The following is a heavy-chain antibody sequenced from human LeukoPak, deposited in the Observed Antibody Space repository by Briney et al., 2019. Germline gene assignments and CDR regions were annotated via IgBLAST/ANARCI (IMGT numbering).Heavy chain of an antibody. J-gene: IGHJ4*02. CDR1: GGSFSGYY. Sequence: SGTLSLTCAVYGGSFSGYYWSWIRQPPGKGLEWIGEINHSGSTNYNPSLKSRVTISVDTSKNQFSLKLSSVTAADTAVYYCARVSLRPRGYSGYGVDYWGEGTLVSVSS. CDR3: ARVSLRPRGYSGYGVDY. CDR2: INHSGST. D-gene: IGHD5-12*01. V-gene: IGHV4-34*01.